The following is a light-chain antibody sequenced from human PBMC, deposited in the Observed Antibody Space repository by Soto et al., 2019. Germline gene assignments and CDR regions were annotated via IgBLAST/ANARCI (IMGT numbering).Light chain of an antibody. Sequence: DSQMTHYPSSLSASVGDRVTITCRASQGIGKGLAWYQQKPGKVPTVLIYAASTLQSGVPSRFSGSGSGTDFTLTISSLQPDDVATYYCQKYDSAPWAFGQGTKVDIK. CDR1: QGIGKG. CDR3: QKYDSAPWA. CDR2: AAS. J-gene: IGKJ1*01. V-gene: IGKV1-27*01.